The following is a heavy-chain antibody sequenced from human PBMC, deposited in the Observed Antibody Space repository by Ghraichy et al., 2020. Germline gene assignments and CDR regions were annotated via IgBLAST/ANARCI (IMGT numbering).Heavy chain of an antibody. J-gene: IGHJ4*02. D-gene: IGHD4-23*01. CDR3: ARGRWARFDY. Sequence: SETLSLTCAVYGGSFSGYYWSWIRQPPGKGLEWIGEINHSGSTNYNPSLKSRVTISVDTSKNQFSLKLSSVTAADTAVYYCARGRWARFDYWGQGTLVTVSS. CDR1: GGSFSGYY. CDR2: INHSGST. V-gene: IGHV4-34*01.